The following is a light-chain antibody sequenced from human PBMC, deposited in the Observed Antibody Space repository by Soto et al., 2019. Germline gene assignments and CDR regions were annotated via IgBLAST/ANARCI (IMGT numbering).Light chain of an antibody. V-gene: IGKV3-15*01. CDR2: AAS. J-gene: IGKJ1*01. CDR1: QSVGGN. CDR3: QQYNNWPSWT. Sequence: EIVMTQSPATLSVSPGERATLSCRASQSVGGNLAWYQQKPGQPPRLLIYAASSRPTGIPARFSGRGSGTEFTLPISSLQSEDFAVYYCQQYNNWPSWTFGQGTKVEIK.